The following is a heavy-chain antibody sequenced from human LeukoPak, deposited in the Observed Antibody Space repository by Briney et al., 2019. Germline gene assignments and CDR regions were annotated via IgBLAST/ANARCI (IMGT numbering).Heavy chain of an antibody. Sequence: PGGSLRLSCAASGFTFDDYAMHWVRQAPGKGLEWVSGISWNSGSIGYADSVKGRFTISRDNAKNSLYLQMNSLRAEDTALYYCAKDLSEAAAGTFDYWGQGTLVTVSS. D-gene: IGHD6-13*01. CDR3: AKDLSEAAAGTFDY. CDR1: GFTFDDYA. V-gene: IGHV3-9*01. CDR2: ISWNSGSI. J-gene: IGHJ4*02.